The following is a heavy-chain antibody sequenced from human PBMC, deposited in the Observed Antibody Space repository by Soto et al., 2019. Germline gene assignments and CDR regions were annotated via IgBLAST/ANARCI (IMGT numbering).Heavy chain of an antibody. V-gene: IGHV1-69*12. J-gene: IGHJ6*02. CDR1: GGAFSDYA. Sequence: QVQLVQSGAEVKKPGSSVKVSCKASGGAFSDYAFSWVRQAPGQGLEWLGGIMPIFRAPDYAQKFQGRVTMPAAEFRRTADMEMNSRRSEATAVYYCASWLKGPDIGNSYYGMDVWGQGTTVTVS. CDR2: IMPIFRAP. D-gene: IGHD2-15*01. CDR3: ASWLKGPDIGNSYYGMDV.